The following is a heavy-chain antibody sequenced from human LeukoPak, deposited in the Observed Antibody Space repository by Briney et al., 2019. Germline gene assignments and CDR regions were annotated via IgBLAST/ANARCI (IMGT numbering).Heavy chain of an antibody. D-gene: IGHD3-3*01. CDR1: GGSFSGYY. CDR2: INYSGST. V-gene: IGHV4-34*01. J-gene: IGHJ5*02. CDR3: ARRGLRFLESVKYSWFDP. Sequence: SETLSLTCAVYGGSFSGYYWTWIRQPPGKGLEWIGEINYSGSTNYNPSLKSRVTISVDTSRSQFSLKLSSVTAADTAIYFCARRGLRFLESVKYSWFDPWGQGTLVTVSS.